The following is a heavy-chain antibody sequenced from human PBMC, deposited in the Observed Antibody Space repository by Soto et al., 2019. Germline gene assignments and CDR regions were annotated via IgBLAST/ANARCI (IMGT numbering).Heavy chain of an antibody. CDR1: GGSISSGGYY. Sequence: PSETLSLTCTVSGGSISSGGYYWSWIRQHPGKGLEWIGYIYYSGSTYYNPSLKSRVTISVDTSKNQFSLKLSSVTAADTAVYYCARASRLSSYHYYHLDVWGKGTTVTVSS. J-gene: IGHJ6*03. CDR2: IYYSGST. CDR3: ARASRLSSYHYYHLDV. V-gene: IGHV4-31*03. D-gene: IGHD2-2*01.